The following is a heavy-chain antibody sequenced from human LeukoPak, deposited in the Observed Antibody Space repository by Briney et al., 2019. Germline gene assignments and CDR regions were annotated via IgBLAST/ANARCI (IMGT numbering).Heavy chain of an antibody. V-gene: IGHV3-20*04. J-gene: IGHJ4*02. D-gene: IGHD2-15*01. CDR3: ARDKGGYRSGGSCYRCDHFDY. CDR2: INWNGGST. Sequence: GGSLRLSCAASGFTFDDYGMSWVRQAPGKGLEWVSGINWNGGSTGYADSVKGRFTISRDNAKNSLYLQMNSLGAEDTALYYCARDKGGYRSGGSCYRCDHFDYWGQGTLVTVSS. CDR1: GFTFDDYG.